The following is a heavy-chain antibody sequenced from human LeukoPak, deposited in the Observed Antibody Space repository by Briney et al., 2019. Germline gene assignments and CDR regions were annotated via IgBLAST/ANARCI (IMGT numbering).Heavy chain of an antibody. V-gene: IGHV1-18*01. Sequence: ASVKVSCKASGYTFTSYGISWVRQAPGQGLEWMGWISAYNGNTNYAQKLQGRVTKTTDTSTSTAYMELRSLRSDDTAVYYCARDKHIVVVTAIEHFDYWGQGTLVTVSS. J-gene: IGHJ4*02. CDR2: ISAYNGNT. D-gene: IGHD2-21*02. CDR3: ARDKHIVVVTAIEHFDY. CDR1: GYTFTSYG.